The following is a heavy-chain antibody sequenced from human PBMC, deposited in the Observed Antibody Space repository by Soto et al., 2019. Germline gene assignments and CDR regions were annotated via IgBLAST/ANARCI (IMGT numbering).Heavy chain of an antibody. CDR2: IYYSGST. CDR1: VGSVISYY. V-gene: IGHV4-59*02. CDR3: ASNIRDSSGYYYFDY. J-gene: IGHJ4*02. Sequence: ETLSLTGAVSVGSVISYYWSWIRQPPGKGLEWVGYIYYSGSTNYNPSLKSRVTISVDTSKNQFSLKLSSVTAVDTAVYYCASNIRDSSGYYYFDYWGQGTLVTVSS. D-gene: IGHD3-22*01.